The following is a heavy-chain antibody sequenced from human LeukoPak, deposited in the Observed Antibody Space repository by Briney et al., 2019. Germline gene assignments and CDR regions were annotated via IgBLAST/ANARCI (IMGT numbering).Heavy chain of an antibody. CDR1: GGTFSRYA. Sequence: SVKVSCKSSGGTFSRYAISWVRQAPGQGLEWMGGYIPMFGTANYAQNFQNRVTITADESTSTFSMEVSSLRPEDAAVYFCAGDSSKWGLSFWGQGTLVTVSS. D-gene: IGHD1-26*01. CDR3: AGDSSKWGLSF. CDR2: YIPMFGTA. J-gene: IGHJ4*02. V-gene: IGHV1-69*01.